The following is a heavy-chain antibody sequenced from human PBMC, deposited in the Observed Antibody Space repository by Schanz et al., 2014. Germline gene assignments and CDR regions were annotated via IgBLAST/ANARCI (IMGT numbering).Heavy chain of an antibody. CDR2: ISVYTGNT. J-gene: IGHJ4*02. CDR3: ARDRRFFDRDDLYYFDS. D-gene: IGHD3-3*01. V-gene: IGHV1-18*01. CDR1: GYTFTTYA. Sequence: QVQLVQSAAEVKKPGASVRVSCKASGYTFTTYAMSWVRQAPGQGLEWVGWISVYTGNTKYGQKVQGRVTMTADTSTNTAYMELTDLRSDDTAVYYCARDRRFFDRDDLYYFDSWGQGTLVTVSS.